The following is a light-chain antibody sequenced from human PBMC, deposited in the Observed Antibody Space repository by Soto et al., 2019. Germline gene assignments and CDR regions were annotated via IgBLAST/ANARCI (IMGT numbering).Light chain of an antibody. Sequence: QSVLTQPPSAPGTPGQRVTISCSGSSSNVGTYPVNWYQQLPGTAPKLLIFNTDQRPSGVPDRFSGSKSGTSASLAISGLLSEDEADYYCASWDGRLNGPGVFGGGTKLTVL. CDR3: ASWDGRLNGPGV. V-gene: IGLV1-44*01. J-gene: IGLJ3*02. CDR2: NTD. CDR1: SSNVGTYP.